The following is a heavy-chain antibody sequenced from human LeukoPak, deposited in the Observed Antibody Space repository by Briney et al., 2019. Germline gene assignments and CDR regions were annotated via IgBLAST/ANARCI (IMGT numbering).Heavy chain of an antibody. CDR2: INHSGST. V-gene: IGHV4-34*01. CDR1: GGSFSGYY. Sequence: SETLSLTCAVYGGSFSGYYWSWIRQPPGKGLEWIGEINHSGSTNYNPSLKSRVTISVDTSKNQFSLKLSSVTAADTAVYYCARGGVWPNYFDYWGQGTLVTVSS. D-gene: IGHD6-13*01. CDR3: ARGGVWPNYFDY. J-gene: IGHJ4*02.